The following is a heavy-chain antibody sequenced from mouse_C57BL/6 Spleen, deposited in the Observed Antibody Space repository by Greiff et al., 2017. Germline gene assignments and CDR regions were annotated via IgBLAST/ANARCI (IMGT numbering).Heavy chain of an antibody. CDR3: ARDGWDSYYFDY. D-gene: IGHD4-1*01. Sequence: EVQVVESGGGLVKPGGSLKLSCAASGFTFSSYAMSWVRQTPEKRLEWVATISDGGSYTYYPDNVKGRFTISRDNAKNNLYLQMSHLKSEDTAMYYCARDGWDSYYFDYWGQGTTLTVSS. CDR2: ISDGGSYT. V-gene: IGHV5-4*01. J-gene: IGHJ2*01. CDR1: GFTFSSYA.